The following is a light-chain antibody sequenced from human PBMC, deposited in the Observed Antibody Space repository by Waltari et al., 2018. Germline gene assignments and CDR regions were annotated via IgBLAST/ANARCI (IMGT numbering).Light chain of an antibody. CDR3: HSRNGRDNQVV. V-gene: IGLV3-19*01. J-gene: IGLJ3*02. Sequence: SSELTQGPAVSVALGQTVKITCQGDSLRTSYASWYQLKPGQAPILVLFGKEKRPSGTPDRFYGNSSGTTSSLTITGAKAEDEADYYCHSRNGRDNQVVFGGGTRLTVL. CDR1: SLRTSY. CDR2: GKE.